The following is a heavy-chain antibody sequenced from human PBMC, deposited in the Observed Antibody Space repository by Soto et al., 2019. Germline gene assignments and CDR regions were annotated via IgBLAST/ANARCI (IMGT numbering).Heavy chain of an antibody. D-gene: IGHD5-12*01. V-gene: IGHV4-30-2*06. J-gene: IGHJ4*02. CDR2: ISHLEST. CDR1: GASISYGGFS. Sequence: SETLSLTCTVSGASISYGGFSWSWIRQSPGKGLEWIGYISHLESTYFRPSFKSRLTMSIDRTRNQFSLKLSSVTAADMAVYYCARGGGYDSFDYWGQGVLVTVSS. CDR3: ARGGGYDSFDY.